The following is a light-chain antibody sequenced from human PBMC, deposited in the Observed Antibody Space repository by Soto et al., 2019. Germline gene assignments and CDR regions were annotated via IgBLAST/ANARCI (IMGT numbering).Light chain of an antibody. J-gene: IGLJ2*01. CDR2: RNN. CDR1: SSNIGSNY. Sequence: QSVLTQPPSASGTPGQRVTISCSGSSSNIGSNYVYWYQQLPGTAPKLLIYRNNQRPSGVPDRFSGSKSGTSASLAISGLRSEDEADYYCAAWDDSLSGFHVVFGGGTKPTVL. CDR3: AAWDDSLSGFHVV. V-gene: IGLV1-47*01.